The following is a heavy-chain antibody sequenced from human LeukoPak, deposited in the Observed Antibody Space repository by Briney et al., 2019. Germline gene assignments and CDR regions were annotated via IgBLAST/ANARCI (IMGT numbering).Heavy chain of an antibody. J-gene: IGHJ5*02. Sequence: PSETLSLTCTLSGGSISTYYWSWVRQPPGKGLEWIGYIYYTGSTDYNPSLKSRVTMSVDTSKNQFSLKLSSVTAADTAVYSCARGSVRGEFDPWGQGTLVTVSS. CDR2: IYYTGST. CDR1: GGSISTYY. CDR3: ARGSVRGEFDP. D-gene: IGHD3-10*01. V-gene: IGHV4-59*01.